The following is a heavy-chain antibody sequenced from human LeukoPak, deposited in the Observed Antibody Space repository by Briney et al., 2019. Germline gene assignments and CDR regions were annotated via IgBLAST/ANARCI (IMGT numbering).Heavy chain of an antibody. CDR1: GFTFSSYG. Sequence: GGTLRLSCAASGFTFSSYGMSWVRQAPGKGLEWVSAISGSGGSTYYADSVKGRFTISRDNSKNTLYLQMNSLRAEDTAVYYCARDPDYYDSSGYNWGQGTLVTVSS. V-gene: IGHV3-23*01. CDR3: ARDPDYYDSSGYN. J-gene: IGHJ4*02. CDR2: ISGSGGST. D-gene: IGHD3-22*01.